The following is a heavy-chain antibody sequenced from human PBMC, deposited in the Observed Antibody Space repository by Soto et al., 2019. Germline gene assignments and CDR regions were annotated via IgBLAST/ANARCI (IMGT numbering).Heavy chain of an antibody. CDR1: RETFYISA. J-gene: IGHJ4*02. D-gene: IGHD6-13*01. Sequence: HGCSTRLGCAASRETFYISAMGWGRQAPGKGLEWVSAISGSGGSTYYADSVKGRFTISRDNSKNTLYLQMNSLRAEDTAVYYCAKDGSSYYWGQGTLVTVSS. CDR2: ISGSGGST. V-gene: IGHV3-23*01. CDR3: AKDGSSYY.